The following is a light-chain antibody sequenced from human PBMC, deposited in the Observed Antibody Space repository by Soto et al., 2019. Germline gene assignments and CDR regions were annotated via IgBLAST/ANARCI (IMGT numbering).Light chain of an antibody. J-gene: IGKJ5*01. Sequence: DIQMTQSPSSLSASVGDRVTTTCRASQSISFYLNWYQQKPGNAPKVLIYAASNLQTGVPSRFSGSGSGTDFTLTINSXQPEDFATYSCQQSYGTPMTFGQGTRLETK. CDR1: QSISFY. CDR2: AAS. V-gene: IGKV1-39*01. CDR3: QQSYGTPMT.